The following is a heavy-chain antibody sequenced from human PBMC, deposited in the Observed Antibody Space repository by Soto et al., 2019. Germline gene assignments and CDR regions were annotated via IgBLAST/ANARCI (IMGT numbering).Heavy chain of an antibody. CDR1: GYTFTSYG. CDR2: ISAYNGNT. J-gene: IGHJ4*02. V-gene: IGHV1-18*01. Sequence: QVQLVQSGAEVKKPGASVKVSCKASGYTFTSYGISWVRQAPGQGLEWMGWISAYNGNTNYAQKLQGRVTMTTDTSTSTAYMELRSLRSDDTAVYYCERVSDYGDFTPPPYYFDYWGQGTLVTVSS. CDR3: ERVSDYGDFTPPPYYFDY. D-gene: IGHD4-17*01.